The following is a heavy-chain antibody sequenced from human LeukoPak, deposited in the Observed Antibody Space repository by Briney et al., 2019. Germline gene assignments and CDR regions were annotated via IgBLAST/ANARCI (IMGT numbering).Heavy chain of an antibody. V-gene: IGHV3-21*01. J-gene: IGHJ6*03. D-gene: IGHD6-25*01. CDR2: ITSSAYI. CDR1: GFIFSNYN. CDR3: TRARIIAAGDYYYMDV. Sequence: GGSLRLSCAASGFIFSNYNMNWVRQAPGKGLEWVSSITSSAYIYYADSVKGRFTISRDNAKNSLYLQMNSLRAEDTAVYYCTRARIIAAGDYYYMDVWGKGTTVTVSS.